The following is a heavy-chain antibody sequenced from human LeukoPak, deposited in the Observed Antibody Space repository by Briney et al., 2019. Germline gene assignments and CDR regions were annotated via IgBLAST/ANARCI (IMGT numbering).Heavy chain of an antibody. CDR3: AKHPRPSLSCLDP. J-gene: IGHJ5*02. CDR1: GFTFSSYA. V-gene: IGHV3-23*01. Sequence: GGSLRLSCAASGFTFSSYAMSWVRQAPGKGLEWVSVISGSGGITYYADSVKGRFTISRDNSKNTLYLQMNSLRAEDTAVYYCAKHPRPSLSCLDPWGQGTLVTVSS. CDR2: ISGSGGIT.